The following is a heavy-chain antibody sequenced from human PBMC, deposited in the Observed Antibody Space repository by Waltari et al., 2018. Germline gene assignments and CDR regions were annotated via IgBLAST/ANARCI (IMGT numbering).Heavy chain of an antibody. V-gene: IGHV4-4*07. CDR3: ARDGISAAWTFDY. D-gene: IGHD5-12*01. CDR1: GGPITSYY. Sequence: QVQLQESGPGLVKPSETLSLTCTVSGGPITSYYWSWLRQPAGKGLEWIGRIYNSGTTNYNPSLKSRVTMSVDTSKNQFSLKLSSVTAADTAVYYCARDGISAAWTFDYWGQGTLVTVSS. J-gene: IGHJ4*02. CDR2: IYNSGTT.